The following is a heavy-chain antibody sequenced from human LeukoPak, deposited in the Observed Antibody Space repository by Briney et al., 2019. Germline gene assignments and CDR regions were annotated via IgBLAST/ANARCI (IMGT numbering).Heavy chain of an antibody. V-gene: IGHV4-38-2*02. CDR3: ARTHERGATITGKWFDP. CDR1: GYSITSAYY. CDR2: FFLKGST. D-gene: IGHD5-12*01. J-gene: IGHJ5*02. Sequence: SETLSLTCTVSGYSITSAYYWGWIRQPPGKGLEWIGSFFLKGSTYYNPSLKSRVTISVDTSKNQFSLTLSSVTAADTAVYYCARTHERGATITGKWFDPWGQGTLVTVSS.